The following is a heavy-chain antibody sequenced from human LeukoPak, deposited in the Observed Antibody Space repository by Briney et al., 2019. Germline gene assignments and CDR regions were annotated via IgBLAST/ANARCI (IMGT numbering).Heavy chain of an antibody. CDR2: INQDGSAK. D-gene: IGHD6-13*01. V-gene: IGHV3-7*05. CDR3: ARAAGTVGWYYFDC. Sequence: GGSLRLSRAASGFAFSSYWMNWVRQAPGKGLEWVANINQDGSAKYYVDSLKGRFTISRDNAKTSLYLQMNSLRAEDTAVYYCARAAGTVGWYYFDCWGQGTLVTVSS. J-gene: IGHJ4*02. CDR1: GFAFSSYW.